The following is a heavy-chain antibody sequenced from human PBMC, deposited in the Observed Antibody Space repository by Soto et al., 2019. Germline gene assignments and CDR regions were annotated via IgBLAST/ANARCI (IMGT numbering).Heavy chain of an antibody. V-gene: IGHV3-21*01. Sequence: GGSLRLSCAASGFTFSSYSMNWVRQAPGKGLEWVSSISSSGSYIYYADSVKGRFTISRDNAKNSLYLQMNSLRAEDTAVYYCATLVATKSRPFDYWGQGTLVTVSS. D-gene: IGHD5-12*01. CDR3: ATLVATKSRPFDY. CDR1: GFTFSSYS. CDR2: ISSSGSYI. J-gene: IGHJ4*02.